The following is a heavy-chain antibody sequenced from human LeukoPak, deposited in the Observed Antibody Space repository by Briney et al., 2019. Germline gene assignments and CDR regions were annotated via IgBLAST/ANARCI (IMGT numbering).Heavy chain of an antibody. Sequence: ASVKVSCKASGYTFTSYYMHWVRQAPGQGLEWMGIINPSGGSTSYAQKFQGRVTMTRDMSTSTAYMELRSLRSDDTAVYYCARGRYYYDSSGYYPDAFDIWGQGTMVTVSS. CDR2: INPSGGST. J-gene: IGHJ3*02. CDR1: GYTFTSYY. CDR3: ARGRYYYDSSGYYPDAFDI. V-gene: IGHV1-46*01. D-gene: IGHD3-22*01.